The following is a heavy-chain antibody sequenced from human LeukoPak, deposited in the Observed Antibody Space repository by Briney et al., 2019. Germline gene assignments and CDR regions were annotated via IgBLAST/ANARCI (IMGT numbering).Heavy chain of an antibody. Sequence: PGTSLRLSCAASGFTFTTYGMHWVRQSPGKGLEWVALITYDGYYKYYSDSVKGRFTISSDTSKNTLYLQMNSLRAEDTAVYNCARDLSPVVRASPMGYWGQGTLVTVSS. CDR1: GFTFTTYG. CDR3: ARDLSPVVRASPMGY. CDR2: ITYDGYYK. D-gene: IGHD3-10*01. V-gene: IGHV3-30*03. J-gene: IGHJ4*02.